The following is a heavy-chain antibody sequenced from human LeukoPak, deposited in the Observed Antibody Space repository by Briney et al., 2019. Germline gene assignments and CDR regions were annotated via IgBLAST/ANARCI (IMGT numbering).Heavy chain of an antibody. J-gene: IGHJ4*02. D-gene: IGHD5-18*01. V-gene: IGHV1-2*02. CDR2: INPNSGGT. CDR3: ARGGYSYGSTEIDY. Sequence: INPNSGGTNYAQKFQGRVTMTRDTSISTAYMELSRLRSDDTAVYYCARGGYSYGSTEIDYWGQGTLVTVSS.